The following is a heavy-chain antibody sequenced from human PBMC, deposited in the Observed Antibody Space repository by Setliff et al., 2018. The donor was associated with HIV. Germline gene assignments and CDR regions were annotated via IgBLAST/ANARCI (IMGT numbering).Heavy chain of an antibody. J-gene: IGHJ4*02. CDR3: ARIWGIPPLYYFDY. CDR1: GYTFTNYA. D-gene: IGHD3-16*01. Sequence: ASVKVSCKASGYTFTNYAMHWVRQAPGQRLEWMGWINAGNGDTKYSQKFQGRVTFTRDTSASAAYMDLSSQRSEDTAVYYCARIWGIPPLYYFDYWGQGTLVTVSS. V-gene: IGHV1-3*01. CDR2: INAGNGDT.